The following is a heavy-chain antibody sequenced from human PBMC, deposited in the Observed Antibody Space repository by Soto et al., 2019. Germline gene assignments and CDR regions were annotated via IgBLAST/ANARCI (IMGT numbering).Heavy chain of an antibody. V-gene: IGHV3-30*18. D-gene: IGHD3-10*01. J-gene: IGHJ4*02. Sequence: GGSLRLSCAASGFTFSSYGMHWVRQAPGKGLEWVAVISYDGSNKYYADSVKGRFTISRDNSKNTLYLQMNSLRAEDTAVYYCAKSRPRFGENQFDYWGQGTLVTVSS. CDR3: AKSRPRFGENQFDY. CDR2: ISYDGSNK. CDR1: GFTFSSYG.